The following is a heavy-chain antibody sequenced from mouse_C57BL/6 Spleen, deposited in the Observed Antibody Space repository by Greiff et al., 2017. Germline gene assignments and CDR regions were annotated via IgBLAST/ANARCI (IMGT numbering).Heavy chain of an antibody. CDR2: ISDGGSYT. Sequence: EVQGVESGGGLVKPGGSLKLSCAASGFTFSSYAMSWVRQTPEKRLEWVATISDGGSYTYYPDNVKGRFTISRDNAKNNLYLQMSHLKSEDTAMYYCAREGNDYGSAWFAYWGQGTLVTVSA. D-gene: IGHD2-4*01. J-gene: IGHJ3*01. CDR3: AREGNDYGSAWFAY. CDR1: GFTFSSYA. V-gene: IGHV5-4*01.